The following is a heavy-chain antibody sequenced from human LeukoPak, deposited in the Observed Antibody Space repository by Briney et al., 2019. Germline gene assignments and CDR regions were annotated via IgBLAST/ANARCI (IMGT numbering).Heavy chain of an antibody. CDR1: GGSFSGYY. CDR2: INHSGST. Sequence: SSETLSLTCAVYGGSFSGYYWSWIRQPPGKGLEWIGEINHSGSTYYNPSLKSRVTISVDTSKNQFSLNLSSVTAADTAVYYCARQGRYGDYFDYWGQGTLVTVSS. V-gene: IGHV4-34*01. J-gene: IGHJ4*02. D-gene: IGHD4-17*01. CDR3: ARQGRYGDYFDY.